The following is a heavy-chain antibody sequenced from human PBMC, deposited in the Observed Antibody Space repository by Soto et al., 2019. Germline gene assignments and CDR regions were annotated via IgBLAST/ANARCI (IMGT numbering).Heavy chain of an antibody. V-gene: IGHV3-66*01. CDR1: GLTVCSFA. Sequence: GGSLILYCAVSGLTVCSFAMTWVRQAPGKGLEWVSVISSGGSTYYADSVKGRFTISRDNSKNTLFLEMNSLRAGDTAVYYCARDTFGGAYDFWHGGQGT. D-gene: IGHD3-3*01. J-gene: IGHJ4*02. CDR2: ISSGGST. CDR3: ARDTFGGAYDFWH.